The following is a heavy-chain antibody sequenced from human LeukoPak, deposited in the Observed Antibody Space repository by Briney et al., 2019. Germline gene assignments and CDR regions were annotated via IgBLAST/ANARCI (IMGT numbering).Heavy chain of an antibody. J-gene: IGHJ4*02. D-gene: IGHD3-10*01. Sequence: GGSLRLSCAASGFTFSSYAMSWVRQAPGKGLEWVSAISGSGGSTYYADSVKGRFTISRDNSKNTLYLQMNGLRAEDTAVYYCAKDFPYYYGSGLRAFDYWGQGTLVTVSS. CDR1: GFTFSSYA. CDR3: AKDFPYYYGSGLRAFDY. CDR2: ISGSGGST. V-gene: IGHV3-23*01.